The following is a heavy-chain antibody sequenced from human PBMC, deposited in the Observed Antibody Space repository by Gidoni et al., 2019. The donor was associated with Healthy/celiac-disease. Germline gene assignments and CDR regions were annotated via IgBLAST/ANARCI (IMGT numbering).Heavy chain of an antibody. V-gene: IGHV4-59*01. CDR2: IYYSGST. Sequence: QVQLQESGPGLVKPSETLSLTCTVSGGSISSYYWSWIRQPPGKGLEWIGYIYYSGSTNYNPSLKSRVTISVDTSKNQFSLKLSSVTAADTAVYYCASCSGGSCYSFSYWGQGTLVTVSS. CDR1: GGSISSYY. CDR3: ASCSGGSCYSFSY. D-gene: IGHD2-15*01. J-gene: IGHJ4*02.